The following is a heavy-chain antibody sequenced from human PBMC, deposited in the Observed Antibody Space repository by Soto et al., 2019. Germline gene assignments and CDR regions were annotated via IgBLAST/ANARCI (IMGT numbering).Heavy chain of an antibody. Sequence: GGSLRLSCAASGFTFSSYAMSWVRQAPGKGLEWVSAISGSGGSTYYADSVKGRFTISRDNSKNTLYLQMNSLRAEDTAVYYCANRPSDYYYYMDVWGKGTTVTVSS. CDR2: ISGSGGST. V-gene: IGHV3-23*01. CDR3: ANRPSDYYYYMDV. CDR1: GFTFSSYA. J-gene: IGHJ6*03.